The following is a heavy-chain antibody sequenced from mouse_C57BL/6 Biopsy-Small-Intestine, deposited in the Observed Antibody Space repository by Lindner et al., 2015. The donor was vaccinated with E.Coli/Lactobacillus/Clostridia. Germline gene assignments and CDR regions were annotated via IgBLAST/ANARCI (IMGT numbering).Heavy chain of an antibody. CDR2: IYPRDGDT. V-gene: IGHV1-81*01. CDR3: ARGERRGDFDY. Sequence: VQLQESGAELARPGASVKLSCRASDYAFISYGISWVKQRTGQGLDWIGEIYPRDGDTYYNEKFRGKATLTADKSSSTAYMELCGLTSEDSAVYFCARGERRGDFDYWGQGTTLTVSS. J-gene: IGHJ2*01. CDR1: DYAFISYG.